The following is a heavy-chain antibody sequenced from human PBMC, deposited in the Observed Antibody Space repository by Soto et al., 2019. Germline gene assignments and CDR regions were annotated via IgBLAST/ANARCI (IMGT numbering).Heavy chain of an antibody. CDR2: ISGSGGST. CDR1: GFTFSSYA. J-gene: IGHJ3*02. Sequence: EVQLLESGGGLVQPGGSLRLSCAASGFTFSSYAMSWVRQAPGKGLKWVSAISGSGGSTYYADSVKGRFTISRDNSKNTLYLQMNSLRAEDTAVYYCAKDPAAYGDYVDAFDIWGQGTMVTVSS. CDR3: AKDPAAYGDYVDAFDI. D-gene: IGHD4-17*01. V-gene: IGHV3-23*01.